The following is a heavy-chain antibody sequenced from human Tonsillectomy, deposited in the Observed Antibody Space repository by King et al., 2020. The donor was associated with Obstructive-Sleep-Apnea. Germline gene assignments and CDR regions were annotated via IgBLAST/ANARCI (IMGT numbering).Heavy chain of an antibody. V-gene: IGHV3-21*01. CDR3: ARVDYTNYEESGY. D-gene: IGHD4-11*01. J-gene: IGHJ4*02. CDR1: GFTFSSYN. CDR2: ISSSRRYI. Sequence: QLVQSGGGQVKPGGSLRLSCAASGFTFSSYNMNWVPQAPGKGLEWVSSISSSRRYIYYADSVKGRFTISRDNAKNSLYLQMNSLRAEDTAVYYCARVDYTNYEESGYWGQGTLVTVSS.